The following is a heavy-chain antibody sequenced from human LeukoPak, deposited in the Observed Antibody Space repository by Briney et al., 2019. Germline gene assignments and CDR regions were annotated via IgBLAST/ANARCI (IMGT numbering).Heavy chain of an antibody. CDR3: AKDIAVVRYYFDY. CDR2: IRGSGGST. J-gene: IGHJ4*02. CDR1: GFTFSSYA. V-gene: IGHV3-23*01. D-gene: IGHD3-22*01. Sequence: GGSLRLSCAASGFTFSSYAMSWVRQAPGKGLEWVSAIRGSGGSTYYADSVKGRFTISRDNSKNTLYLQMNSLRAEDTAVYYCAKDIAVVRYYFDYWGQGTLVTVSS.